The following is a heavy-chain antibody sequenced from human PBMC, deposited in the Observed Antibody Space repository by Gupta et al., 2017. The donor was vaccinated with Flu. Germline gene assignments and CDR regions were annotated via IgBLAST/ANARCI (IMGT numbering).Heavy chain of an antibody. J-gene: IGHJ5*02. CDR2: IYWNDDK. CDR1: GFSLSTSGVG. CDR3: ARKEDIVVGPAGILGWFDP. Sequence: QTTLKESGPTLVKPTQTLTLTCTFSGFSLSTSGVGVGWIRQPPGKALEWLAVIYWNDDKRYSPSLKSRLTISKDTSKNQVDLTMTNMDPVDTATYYCARKEDIVVGPAGILGWFDPWGQGTLVTVSS. D-gene: IGHD2-2*02. V-gene: IGHV2-5*01.